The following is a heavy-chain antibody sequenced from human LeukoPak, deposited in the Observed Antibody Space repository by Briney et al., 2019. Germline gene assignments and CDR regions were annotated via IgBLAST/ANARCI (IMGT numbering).Heavy chain of an antibody. D-gene: IGHD2-15*01. V-gene: IGHV3-30*18. J-gene: IGHJ5*02. CDR2: ISYDGSNK. Sequence: GGSLRLSCAASGFTFSSYGMHWVRQAPGKGLEWVAVISYDGSNKYYADSVKGRFTISRDNSKNTLYLQMNSLRAEDTAVYYCAKGHCSGGSCPSAWGQGTLVTVSS. CDR3: AKGHCSGGSCPSA. CDR1: GFTFSSYG.